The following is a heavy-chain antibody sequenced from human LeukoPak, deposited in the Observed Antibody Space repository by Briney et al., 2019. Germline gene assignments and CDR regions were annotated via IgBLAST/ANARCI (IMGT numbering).Heavy chain of an antibody. CDR3: ARGGYDYVWGGYPLPDAFDI. J-gene: IGHJ3*02. CDR2: INSDGSST. CDR1: GFTFSSYW. V-gene: IGHV3-74*01. D-gene: IGHD3-16*02. Sequence: PGGSLRLSCAASGFTFSSYWMHWVRQAPGKGLVWVSRINSDGSSTSYADSVKGRFTISRDNAKNTLYLQMNSLRAEDTAVYYCARGGYDYVWGGYPLPDAFDIWGQGTMVTVSS.